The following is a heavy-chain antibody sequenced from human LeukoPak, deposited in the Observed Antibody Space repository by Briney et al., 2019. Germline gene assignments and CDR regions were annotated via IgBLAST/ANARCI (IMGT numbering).Heavy chain of an antibody. CDR1: GGSISSYY. CDR3: ARRRYDFWSGYPLHYYYYYMDV. V-gene: IGHV4-4*09. D-gene: IGHD3-3*01. CDR2: IYTSGST. Sequence: SETLSLTCTVSGGSISSYYWSWIRQPPGKGLEWIGYIYTSGSTNYNPSLKSRVTISVDTSKNQSSLKLSSVTAADTAVYYCARRRYDFWSGYPLHYYYYYMDVWGKGTMVTVSS. J-gene: IGHJ6*03.